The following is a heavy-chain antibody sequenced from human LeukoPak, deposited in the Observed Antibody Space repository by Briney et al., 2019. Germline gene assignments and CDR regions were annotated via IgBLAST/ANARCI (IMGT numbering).Heavy chain of an antibody. J-gene: IGHJ4*02. V-gene: IGHV3-48*01. CDR3: ATDYSKGY. Sequence: GGSLRLSCAASGFTLRSYSMIWVRQAPGKGLEWVSYISSSSSTIYNADSVRGRFTISRDNAKNSLYLQMNSLRAGDTAVYYCATDYSKGYWGQGTLVTVSS. CDR2: ISSSSSTI. D-gene: IGHD4-11*01. CDR1: GFTLRSYS.